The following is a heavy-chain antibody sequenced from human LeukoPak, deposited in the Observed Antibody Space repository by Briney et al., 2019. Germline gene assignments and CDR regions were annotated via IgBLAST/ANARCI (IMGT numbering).Heavy chain of an antibody. V-gene: IGHV3-21*01. Sequence: GGSLRLSCAASGFTFSSYSMNWVRQAPGKGLEWVSSISSSRSYIYYADSVKGRFTISRDNAKNSLYLQMNSLRAEDTAVYYCARESLFDYWGQGTLVTVSS. CDR3: ARESLFDY. CDR2: ISSSRSYI. J-gene: IGHJ4*02. CDR1: GFTFSSYS.